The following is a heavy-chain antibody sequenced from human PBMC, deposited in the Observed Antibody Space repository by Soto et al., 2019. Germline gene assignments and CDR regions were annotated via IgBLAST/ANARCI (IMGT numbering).Heavy chain of an antibody. J-gene: IGHJ4*02. CDR1: GFTFSSYA. Sequence: GGSLRLSCAASGFTFSSYAMSWVRQAPGKGLEWVSAISGSGGSTYYADSVKGRFTISRDNSKNTLYLQMNSLRAEDTAVYYCAKSGGQWLVRDIGRVWGQGTLVTVSS. D-gene: IGHD6-19*01. V-gene: IGHV3-23*01. CDR2: ISGSGGST. CDR3: AKSGGQWLVRDIGRV.